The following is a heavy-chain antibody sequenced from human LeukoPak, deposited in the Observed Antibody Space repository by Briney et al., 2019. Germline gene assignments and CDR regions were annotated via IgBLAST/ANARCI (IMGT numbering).Heavy chain of an antibody. V-gene: IGHV3-33*01. CDR1: GFTFSSYG. CDR3: ARDQDYYDSSGSPNYYFDY. CDR2: IWYDGSSK. J-gene: IGHJ4*02. Sequence: GGSLRLSCAASGFTFSSYGMHWVRQAPGKGLEWVAVIWYDGSSKYYADSVKGRFTISRDNSKNTLYLQMNSLRAEDTAVYYCARDQDYYDSSGSPNYYFDYWGQGTLVTVSS. D-gene: IGHD3-22*01.